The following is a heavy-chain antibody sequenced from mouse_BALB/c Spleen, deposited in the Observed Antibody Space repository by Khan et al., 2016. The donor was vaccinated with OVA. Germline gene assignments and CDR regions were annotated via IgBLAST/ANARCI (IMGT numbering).Heavy chain of an antibody. J-gene: IGHJ2*01. CDR1: GFNIKDYY. V-gene: IGHV14-1*02. CDR2: IDPDNGNT. Sequence: VQLQQSGAVLVRPGALVRLSYTASGFNIKDYYVHWVKQRPEQGLEWIGWIDPDNGNTMYDPNFQGKANITADTSSNTAYLQLSSLTSEDTADYYCTRSILHSFDYWGQGTTLTVSS. CDR3: TRSILHSFDY. D-gene: IGHD2-3*01.